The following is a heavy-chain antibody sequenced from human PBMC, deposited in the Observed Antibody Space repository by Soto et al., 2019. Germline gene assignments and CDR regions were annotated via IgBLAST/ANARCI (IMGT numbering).Heavy chain of an antibody. D-gene: IGHD3-10*01. Sequence: EVQLVESGGRSVQPGGSLRLSCAVSGFPFNTYGMNWVRQAPGKGLEWVSYISSTSRPIHYAESVRGRFTIFRDNAKNSLYLEMNSLRVEDTALYYCTRDLGIRGVITPDHWGQGTLVTVSA. V-gene: IGHV3-48*01. CDR1: GFPFNTYG. J-gene: IGHJ4*01. CDR3: TRDLGIRGVITPDH. CDR2: ISSTSRPI.